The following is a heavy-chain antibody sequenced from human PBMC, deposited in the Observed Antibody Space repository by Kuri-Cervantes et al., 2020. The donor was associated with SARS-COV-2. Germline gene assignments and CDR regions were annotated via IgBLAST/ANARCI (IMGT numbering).Heavy chain of an antibody. Sequence: SQTLSLTCAVSGYSISSGYYWGWIRQPPGKGLEWIGSIYHSGSTYYNPSLKSRVTISVDTSKNQFSLKLSSVTAADTAVYYCAGFLKGIVGGKKCYFDYWGQGTLVTVSS. CDR1: GYSISSGYY. D-gene: IGHD3-16*01. J-gene: IGHJ4*02. V-gene: IGHV4-38-2*01. CDR2: IYHSGST. CDR3: AGFLKGIVGGKKCYFDY.